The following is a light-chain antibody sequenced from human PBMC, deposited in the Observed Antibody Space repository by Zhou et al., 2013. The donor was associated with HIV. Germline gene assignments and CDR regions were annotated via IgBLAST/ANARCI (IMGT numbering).Light chain of an antibody. CDR2: AAS. V-gene: IGKV1-39*01. Sequence: DIQMTQSPSSLSASVGDRVTIPCRTSQSISTYLNWYQQKPGNAPKLLIYAASTLQTGVPSRFSGSGSGTDFTLTISSLQPEDFATYYCQQSYSTPGTFGQGTKVEIK. CDR1: QSISTY. CDR3: QQSYSTPGT. J-gene: IGKJ1*01.